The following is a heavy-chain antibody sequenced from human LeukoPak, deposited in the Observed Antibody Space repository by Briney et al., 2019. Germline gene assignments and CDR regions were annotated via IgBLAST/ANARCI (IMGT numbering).Heavy chain of an antibody. CDR1: GFILTTYG. CDR3: VRRGQSHMDV. J-gene: IGHJ6*02. Sequence: GGSLRLSCSASGFILTTYGMHWVRQAPGKGLESVSAISSDGGSTNYADSVKGRFTISRDNSKNTLDLQMSSLTAEDTAVYYCVRRGQSHMDVWGRGTTVTVSS. V-gene: IGHV3-64D*08. CDR2: ISSDGGST.